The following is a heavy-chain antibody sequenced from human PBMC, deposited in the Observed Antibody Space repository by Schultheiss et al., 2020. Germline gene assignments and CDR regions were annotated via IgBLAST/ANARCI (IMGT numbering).Heavy chain of an antibody. J-gene: IGHJ4*02. V-gene: IGHV4-31*03. CDR3: AKDWAVAAHDGNY. D-gene: IGHD6-19*01. CDR1: GGSISSGGYY. CDR2: IYYSGST. Sequence: SETLSLTCTVSGGSISSGGYYWSWIRQHPGKGLEWIGYIYYSGSTYYNPSLKSRVTISVDTSKNQFSLKLSSVTAADTAVYYCAKDWAVAAHDGNYWGQGTLVTGYS.